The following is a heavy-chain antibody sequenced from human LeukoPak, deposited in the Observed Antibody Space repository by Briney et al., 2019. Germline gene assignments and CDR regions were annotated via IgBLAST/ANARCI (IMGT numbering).Heavy chain of an antibody. Sequence: SETLSLTCTVSGGSISSSSYYWGWIRQPPGKGLEWIGEINHSGSTNYNPSLKSRVTISVDTSKNQFSLKLSSVTAADTAVYYCARAVQEYYYDSSGYYYRKNYYYYMDVWGKGTTVTVSS. J-gene: IGHJ6*03. V-gene: IGHV4-39*07. CDR2: INHSGST. D-gene: IGHD3-22*01. CDR1: GGSISSSSYY. CDR3: ARAVQEYYYDSSGYYYRKNYYYYMDV.